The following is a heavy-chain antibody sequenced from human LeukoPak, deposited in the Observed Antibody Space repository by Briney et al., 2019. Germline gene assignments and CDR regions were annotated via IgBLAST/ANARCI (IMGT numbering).Heavy chain of an antibody. J-gene: IGHJ4*02. V-gene: IGHV4-39*07. CDR3: ARAKMITFGGVIVIPYFDY. Sequence: SETLSLTCTVSGGSISSSSYYWGWIRQPPGKGLEWIGSIYHSGSTYYNPSLKSRVTISVDTSKNQFSLKLSSVTAADTAVYYCARAKMITFGGVIVIPYFDYWGQGTLVTVSS. CDR2: IYHSGST. CDR1: GGSISSSSYY. D-gene: IGHD3-16*02.